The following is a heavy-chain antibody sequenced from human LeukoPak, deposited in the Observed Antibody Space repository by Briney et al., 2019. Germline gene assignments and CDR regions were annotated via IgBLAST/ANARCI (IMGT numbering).Heavy chain of an antibody. J-gene: IGHJ4*02. Sequence: PGGSLRLSCAASGFTFSSYSMNWVRQAPGKGLEWVSCIRSDSSYMYYADSVKGRFTISRDNAKNSLFLQMNSLRAEDTAVYYCARIAVETLPIDYWGQGTLVTVSS. CDR2: IRSDSSYM. CDR3: ARIAVETLPIDY. D-gene: IGHD4-23*01. CDR1: GFTFSSYS. V-gene: IGHV3-21*04.